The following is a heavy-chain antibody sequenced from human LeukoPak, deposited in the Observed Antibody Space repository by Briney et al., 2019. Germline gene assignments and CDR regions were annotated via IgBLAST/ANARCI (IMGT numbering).Heavy chain of an antibody. CDR1: GFTFSSYS. Sequence: GGSLRLSCAASGFTFSSYSMNWVHQAPGKGLEWVSSISSSSSYIYYADSVKGRFTISRENAKNSLYLQMNSLRAEDTAVYYCARDRVLGFQHWGQGTLVTVSS. CDR3: ARDRVLGFQH. J-gene: IGHJ1*01. V-gene: IGHV3-21*01. D-gene: IGHD6-6*01. CDR2: ISSSSSYI.